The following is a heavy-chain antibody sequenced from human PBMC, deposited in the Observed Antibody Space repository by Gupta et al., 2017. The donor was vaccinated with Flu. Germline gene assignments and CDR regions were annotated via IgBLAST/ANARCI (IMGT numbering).Heavy chain of an antibody. CDR2: ISGSGGST. CDR1: YA. Sequence: YAMTWVRQAPGKGLEWVSGISGSGGSTYYADSVKGRFTISRDNSKNTVYLQMNSLRAEDTAVYYCAKDRDPYDIRWYFDLWGRGTLVSVSS. D-gene: IGHD3-9*01. CDR3: AKDRDPYDIRWYFDL. J-gene: IGHJ2*01. V-gene: IGHV3-23*01.